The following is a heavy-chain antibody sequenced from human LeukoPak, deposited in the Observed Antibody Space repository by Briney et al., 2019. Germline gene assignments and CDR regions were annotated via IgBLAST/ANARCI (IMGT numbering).Heavy chain of an antibody. Sequence: ASVKVSCKASGYTFTSYYMHWVRQAPRQGLEWMGIINPSGGSTSYAQKFQGRVTMTRDMSTSTVYMELSSLRSEDTAVYYCAGATYYYDSSGPFAIDYWGQGTLVTVSS. D-gene: IGHD3-22*01. V-gene: IGHV1-46*01. J-gene: IGHJ4*02. CDR1: GYTFTSYY. CDR3: AGATYYYDSSGPFAIDY. CDR2: INPSGGST.